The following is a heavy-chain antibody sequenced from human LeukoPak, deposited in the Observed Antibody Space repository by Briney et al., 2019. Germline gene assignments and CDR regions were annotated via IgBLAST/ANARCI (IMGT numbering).Heavy chain of an antibody. CDR1: GFTFSGYA. Sequence: GGSLRLSCAASGFTFSGYAMSWVRQAPGKGLEWVSAISGSGGSTYYADSVKGRFTISRDNSKNTLYLQMNSLRAEDTAVYYCAKVPLLWFRELLASYYFDYWGQGTLVTVSS. J-gene: IGHJ4*02. V-gene: IGHV3-23*01. D-gene: IGHD3-10*01. CDR2: ISGSGGST. CDR3: AKVPLLWFRELLASYYFDY.